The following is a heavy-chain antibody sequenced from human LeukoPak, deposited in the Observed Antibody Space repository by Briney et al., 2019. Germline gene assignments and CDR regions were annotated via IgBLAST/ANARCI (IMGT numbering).Heavy chain of an antibody. Sequence: GASVKVSCKASGYTFTSYGISWVRQAPGQGLEWMGWINPNSGGTDYAQKFQGRVTMTRDTSISTAYMELSRLRSDDTAVYYCARAFVSGWYVAWFDPWGQGTLVTVSS. V-gene: IGHV1-2*02. CDR3: ARAFVSGWYVAWFDP. J-gene: IGHJ5*02. CDR1: GYTFTSYG. CDR2: INPNSGGT. D-gene: IGHD6-19*01.